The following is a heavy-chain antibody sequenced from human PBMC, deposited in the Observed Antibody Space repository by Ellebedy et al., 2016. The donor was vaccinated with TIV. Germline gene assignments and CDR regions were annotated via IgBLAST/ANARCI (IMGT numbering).Heavy chain of an antibody. J-gene: IGHJ4*02. Sequence: GESLKISXAASASTFSTYGMHWVRQAPGKGLEWVAVISYDGSDKYYADSVKGRFTISRDNFKNTLYLQMNSLRAADTAVYYCAGDLQVVPAAIPAYWGQGTLVTVSS. CDR3: AGDLQVVPAAIPAY. V-gene: IGHV3-30*03. CDR2: ISYDGSDK. D-gene: IGHD2-2*02. CDR1: ASTFSTYG.